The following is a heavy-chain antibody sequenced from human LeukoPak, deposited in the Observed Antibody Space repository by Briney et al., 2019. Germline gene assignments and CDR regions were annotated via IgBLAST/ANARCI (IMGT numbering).Heavy chain of an antibody. J-gene: IGHJ4*02. D-gene: IGHD5-18*01. CDR1: GFTFSIYS. CDR3: ASRIQLKNY. V-gene: IGHV3-21*01. CDR2: ISSSSSYI. Sequence: GGSLRLSCAAYGFTFSIYSMNWVRQAPGKGLEWVSSISSSSSYIYYADSVKGRFTISRDNAKNSLYLQMNSLRAEDTAVYYCASRIQLKNYWGQGTLVTVSS.